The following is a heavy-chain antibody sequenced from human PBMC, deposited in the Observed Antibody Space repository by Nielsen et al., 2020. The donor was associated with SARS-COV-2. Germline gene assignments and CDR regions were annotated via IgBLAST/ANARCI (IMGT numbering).Heavy chain of an antibody. Sequence: GGSLRLSCSASGVTFSAFAMHWVRQAPGKGLEYVSGITSNGGRTYYADSVKGRCTISRDNSKSTLYLQMSSLGAEDTAVYHCVKNYGGYSAGWYFDYWGQGILVAVSS. D-gene: IGHD5-18*01. CDR3: VKNYGGYSAGWYFDY. J-gene: IGHJ4*02. CDR1: GVTFSAFA. V-gene: IGHV3-64D*08. CDR2: ITSNGGRT.